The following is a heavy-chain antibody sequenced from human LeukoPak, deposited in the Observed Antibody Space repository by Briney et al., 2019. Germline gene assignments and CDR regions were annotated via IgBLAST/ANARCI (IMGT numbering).Heavy chain of an antibody. CDR1: VFTFNTAW. CDR3: TADLRL. CDR2: IKRKTDGGTT. Sequence: GGTHRLSCAVSVFTFNTAWKSWVRQAPGKGLEYIGRIKRKTDGGTTYYAARVKGRFTISRDDSKNTLYLQMNGLKIEFTALYYCTADLRLWGQGTLVTVSS. J-gene: IGHJ1*01. V-gene: IGHV3-15*01. D-gene: IGHD3-16*01.